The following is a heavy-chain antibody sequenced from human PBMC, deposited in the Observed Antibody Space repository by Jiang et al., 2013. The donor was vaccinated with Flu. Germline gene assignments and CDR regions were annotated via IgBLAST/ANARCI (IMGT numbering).Heavy chain of an antibody. CDR3: AREYCSSTSCYTEDWYFDL. D-gene: IGHD2-2*02. Sequence: FTISRDNAKNSLYLQMNSLRAEDTAVYYCAREYCSSTSCYTEDWYFDLWGRGTLVTVSS. V-gene: IGHV3-11*05. J-gene: IGHJ2*01.